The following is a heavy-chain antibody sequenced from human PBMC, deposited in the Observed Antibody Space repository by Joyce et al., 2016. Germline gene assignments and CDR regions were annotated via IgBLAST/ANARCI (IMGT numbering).Heavy chain of an antibody. D-gene: IGHD2-15*01. Sequence: QVQLQQWGAGLLKPSETLSLTCAIYGGSLSNHYWRWIRQPPGEGPEWIGEILDSGSTVCDTSLKSRVSISMDTSKNQFTLRLISVTAADTAIYYCARGTCSGGSGRRKYSYQNGMDVWGQGTTVSVSS. CDR2: ILDSGST. CDR3: ARGTCSGGSGRRKYSYQNGMDV. J-gene: IGHJ6*02. CDR1: GGSLSNHY. V-gene: IGHV4-34*02.